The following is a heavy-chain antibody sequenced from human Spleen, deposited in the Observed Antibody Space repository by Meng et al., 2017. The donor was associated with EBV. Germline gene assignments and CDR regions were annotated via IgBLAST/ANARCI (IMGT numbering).Heavy chain of an antibody. CDR3: ARGQGIPWPF. Sequence: QLNLVQSGAEVKKAGSSVNFAFKASGYMCPSYGISWVLQAPGQGLEWMGSISTNSGNTNYAKRLQGRVTMPIDRSTSTAYVELRSLTSDDTAVYYCARGQGIPWPFWGQGTLVTVSS. CDR1: GYMCPSYG. J-gene: IGHJ4*02. V-gene: IGHV1-18*01. CDR2: ISTNSGNT. D-gene: IGHD2-21*01.